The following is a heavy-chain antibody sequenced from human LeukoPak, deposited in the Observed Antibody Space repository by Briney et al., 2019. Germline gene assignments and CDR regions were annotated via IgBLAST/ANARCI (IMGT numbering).Heavy chain of an antibody. CDR1: GGSISSYY. Sequence: SETLSLTCTVSGGSISSYYWSWIRQPAGKGLEWIGRIYTSGSTNYNPSLKSRVTMSVDTSKNQFSLKVNSVTAADTAVYYCARRHSSGWFYYWGQGTLVTVSS. CDR3: ARRHSSGWFYY. CDR2: IYTSGST. J-gene: IGHJ4*02. V-gene: IGHV4-4*07. D-gene: IGHD6-19*01.